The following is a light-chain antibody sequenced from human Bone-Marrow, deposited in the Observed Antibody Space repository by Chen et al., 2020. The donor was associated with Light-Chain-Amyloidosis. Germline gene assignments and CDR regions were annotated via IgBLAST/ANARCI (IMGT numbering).Light chain of an antibody. CDR1: QDISNY. CDR3: QQYYDLPFT. CDR2: DAS. J-gene: IGKJ2*01. Sequence: DIQMTQSPSSLRASVGDRVTITCQASQDISNYLNWYQQKPGKAPKLLIHDASSLESGVPSRFSGSGSGTDFTFTISSLQPEDIGTYHCQQYYDLPFTFGQGTKLEI. V-gene: IGKV1-33*01.